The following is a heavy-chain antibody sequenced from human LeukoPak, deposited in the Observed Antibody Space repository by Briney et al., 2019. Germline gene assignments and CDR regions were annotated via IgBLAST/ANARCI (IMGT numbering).Heavy chain of an antibody. CDR1: GFTFSSYG. D-gene: IGHD3-9*01. Sequence: PGGSLRLSCAASGFTFSSYGMHWVRQAPGKGLEWVAVISYDGSNKYYADSVKGRFTISRDNSKNTLYLQMNSLRAEDTAVYYCARARNPYYDILTGYYLGDYWGQGTLVTVSS. J-gene: IGHJ4*02. CDR3: ARARNPYYDILTGYYLGDY. V-gene: IGHV3-30*03. CDR2: ISYDGSNK.